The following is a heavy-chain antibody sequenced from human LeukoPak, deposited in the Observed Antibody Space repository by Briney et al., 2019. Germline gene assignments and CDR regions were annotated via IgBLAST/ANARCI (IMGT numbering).Heavy chain of an antibody. D-gene: IGHD3-16*01. V-gene: IGHV3-23*01. CDR3: AKVSVCYGCYLDY. CDR1: GYTFSSHG. CDR2: INGAGDNP. J-gene: IGHJ4*02. Sequence: PGGSLRLSCAASGYTFSSHGSTWVRQAPGKGLEWVSTINGAGDNPYYAETVKGRFTISRDNSKNTLYLQMHSLRAEDTAIYYCAKVSVCYGCYLDYWGQGTLVTVS.